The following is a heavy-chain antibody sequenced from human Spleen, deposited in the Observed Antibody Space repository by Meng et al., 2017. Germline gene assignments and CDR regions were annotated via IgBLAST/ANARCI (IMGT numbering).Heavy chain of an antibody. CDR3: ARSSTSPASYFFDY. CDR2: IYYSGST. D-gene: IGHD6-6*01. V-gene: IGHV4-61*01. CDR1: GGSVSSGSYY. J-gene: IGHJ4*02. Sequence: QVHLQESGPRLVRPSETLSLTCTVSGGSVSSGSYYWSWIRQPPGKGLEWIGHIYYSGSTNYNPSLKSRVTISVDTSKNQFSLKLSSVTAADTAVYFCARSSTSPASYFFDYWGQGTLVTVSS.